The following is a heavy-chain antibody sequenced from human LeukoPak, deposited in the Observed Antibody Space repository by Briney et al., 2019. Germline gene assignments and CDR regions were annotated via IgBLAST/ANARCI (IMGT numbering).Heavy chain of an antibody. J-gene: IGHJ4*02. V-gene: IGHV3-23*01. Sequence: PGGSLRLSCAASGFTFNNYVMSWVRQAPGKGLEWVSAISGSGGSTYYADSVKGRFTISRDNSKNTLYLQMNSLRAEDTAVYYCAKDSTERIAAAGNFDYWGQGTLVTVSS. CDR2: ISGSGGST. CDR1: GFTFNNYV. D-gene: IGHD6-13*01. CDR3: AKDSTERIAAAGNFDY.